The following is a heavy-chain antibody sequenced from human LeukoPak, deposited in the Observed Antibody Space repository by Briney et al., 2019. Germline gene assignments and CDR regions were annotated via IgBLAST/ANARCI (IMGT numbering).Heavy chain of an antibody. CDR3: ARGIAAAGIYNWFDP. CDR1: GGSISSYY. CDR2: IYYSGST. Sequence: PSETLSLTCTVSGGSISSYYWSWLRQPPGKGLEWIGYIYYSGSTNYNPSLKSRVTISVDTSKNQFSLKLSSVTAADTAVYYCARGIAAAGIYNWFDPWGQGTLVTVSS. J-gene: IGHJ5*02. V-gene: IGHV4-59*01. D-gene: IGHD6-13*01.